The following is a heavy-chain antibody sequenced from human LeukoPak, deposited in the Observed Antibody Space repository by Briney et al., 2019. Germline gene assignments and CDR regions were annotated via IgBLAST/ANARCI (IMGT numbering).Heavy chain of an antibody. CDR3: ARDRHMSGSYLETYSFDY. CDR1: GFTFSSYA. CDR2: ISYDGSNK. Sequence: GRSLRLSCAASGFTFSSYAMHCVRQAPGKGLEWVAVISYDGSNKYYADSVKGRFTISRDNSKNTLYLQINSLRAEDTAVYYCARDRHMSGSYLETYSFDYWGQGTLVTVSS. V-gene: IGHV3-30-3*01. D-gene: IGHD1-26*01. J-gene: IGHJ4*02.